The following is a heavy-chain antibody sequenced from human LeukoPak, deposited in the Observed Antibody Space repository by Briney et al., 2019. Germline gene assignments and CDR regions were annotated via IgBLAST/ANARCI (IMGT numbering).Heavy chain of an antibody. CDR3: ARFSYSSSYPFYFYGMDV. CDR1: GYSFNTYW. J-gene: IGHJ6*02. Sequence: GESLKISCKGSGYSFNTYWIAWVRQTPGKGLEWMGIIQPGDSDSRYSPSFQGQVTISADKSINTAYLEWSSLKASDTAIYYCARFSYSSSYPFYFYGMDVWGQGTTVIVSS. D-gene: IGHD3-22*01. CDR2: IQPGDSDS. V-gene: IGHV5-51*01.